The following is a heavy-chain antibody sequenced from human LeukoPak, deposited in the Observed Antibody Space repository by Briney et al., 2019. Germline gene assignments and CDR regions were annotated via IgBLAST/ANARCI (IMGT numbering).Heavy chain of an antibody. Sequence: GGSLRLSCAASGFTFSSYGMHWVRQAPGKGLEWVAVIWYDGSNKYYADSVKGRFTISRDNSKNTLYLQMNSLRAEDTAVYYCVRSGIAAAGDFDYWGQGTLVTVSS. J-gene: IGHJ4*02. CDR1: GFTFSSYG. V-gene: IGHV3-33*01. D-gene: IGHD6-13*01. CDR2: IWYDGSNK. CDR3: VRSGIAAAGDFDY.